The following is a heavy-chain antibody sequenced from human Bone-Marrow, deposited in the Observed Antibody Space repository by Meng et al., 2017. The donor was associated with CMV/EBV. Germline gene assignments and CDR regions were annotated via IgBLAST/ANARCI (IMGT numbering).Heavy chain of an antibody. Sequence: SVKVSCKASGGTFSSYAISWVRQAPGQGLEWLGGIIPIFGTANYAQKFQGRVTITTDESTSTAYMELSSLRSEDTAVYYCARVPELTLSMDVWGQGATGSVSS. J-gene: IGHJ6*01. CDR3: ARVPELTLSMDV. V-gene: IGHV1-69*05. CDR2: IIPIFGTA. D-gene: IGHD1-1*01. CDR1: GGTFSSYA.